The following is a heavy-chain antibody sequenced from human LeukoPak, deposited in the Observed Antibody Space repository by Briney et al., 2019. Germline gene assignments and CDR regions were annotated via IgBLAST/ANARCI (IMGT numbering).Heavy chain of an antibody. Sequence: GGSLRLSCAASGFTFSSYSMNWVRQAPGKGLEWVSSITTSSTYTFYADSVKGRFTISRDNAKNSLYLQMNSLRAEDTAVYYCARESITMVRGVTRYMDVWGKGTTVTISS. V-gene: IGHV3-21*01. CDR2: ITTSSTYT. CDR3: ARESITMVRGVTRYMDV. CDR1: GFTFSSYS. D-gene: IGHD3-10*01. J-gene: IGHJ6*03.